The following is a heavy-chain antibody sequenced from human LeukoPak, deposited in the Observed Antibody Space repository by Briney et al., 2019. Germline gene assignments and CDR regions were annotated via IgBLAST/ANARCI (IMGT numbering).Heavy chain of an antibody. V-gene: IGHV1-69*04. CDR2: IIPILGIA. D-gene: IGHD2-8*01. CDR1: GGTFSSYA. Sequence: SVKVSCKASGGTFSSYAISWVRQAPGQGLEWMGRIIPILGIANYAQKFQGRVTITAGKSTSTAYMELSSLRSEDTAVYYCAREYGHSYYYYGMDVWGQGTTVTVSS. J-gene: IGHJ6*02. CDR3: AREYGHSYYYYGMDV.